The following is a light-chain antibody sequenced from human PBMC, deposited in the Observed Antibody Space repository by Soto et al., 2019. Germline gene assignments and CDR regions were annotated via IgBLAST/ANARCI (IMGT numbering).Light chain of an antibody. V-gene: IGKV4-1*01. J-gene: IGKJ4*01. Sequence: DIVMTQSPDSLAVSLGERATINCKSSQSVFYRSYNKDYFAWYQKQPGHPPKVLIYWASTRESGVPDRFSGSGSETDFTLTINNMQADDVAIYYCQQYYTTPLTFGGGTKVEIK. CDR1: QSVFYRSYNKDY. CDR2: WAS. CDR3: QQYYTTPLT.